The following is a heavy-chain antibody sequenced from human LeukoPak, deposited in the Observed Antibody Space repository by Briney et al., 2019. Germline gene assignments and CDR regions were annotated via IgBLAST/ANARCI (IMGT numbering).Heavy chain of an antibody. CDR1: GFTFSSYS. CDR3: AREPIVGVHFDY. CDR2: ISSSSSYI. Sequence: GGSLRLSCAASGFTFSSYSMNWVRQAPRKGLEWVSSISSSSSYIYYADSVKGRFTISRDNAKNTLYLQMNSLRAEDTAVYYCAREPIVGVHFDYWGQGTLVTVSS. J-gene: IGHJ4*02. V-gene: IGHV3-21*01. D-gene: IGHD1-26*01.